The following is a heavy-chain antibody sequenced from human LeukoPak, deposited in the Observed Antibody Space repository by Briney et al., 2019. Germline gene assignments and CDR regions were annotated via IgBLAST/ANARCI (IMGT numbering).Heavy chain of an antibody. CDR1: GGSFTIYS. J-gene: IGHJ4*02. Sequence: PSETLSLTCAVYGGSFTIYSWTWIRQPPGKSLEWVGEISPSGNTQYNPSLKSRVTISLDASKSQFYLKLNSVTAADTAVYYCTRRVRSADYRLDYWGQGTLVTVSS. V-gene: IGHV4-34*01. CDR2: ISPSGNT. D-gene: IGHD4-11*01. CDR3: TRRVRSADYRLDY.